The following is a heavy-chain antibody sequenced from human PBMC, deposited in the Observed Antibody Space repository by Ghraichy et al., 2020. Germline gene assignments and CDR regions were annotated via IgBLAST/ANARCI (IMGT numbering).Heavy chain of an antibody. V-gene: IGHV4-59*01. J-gene: IGHJ3*02. Sequence: SQTLSLTCTVSGGSISSFYWSWIRQPPGKGLEWIGYMYYSGSTNYNPSLKSRVTISVDTSKNQFSLKLSSVTAADTAVYYCAREGHYYDRNNAFDIWGQGTMVTVSS. CDR2: MYYSGST. D-gene: IGHD3-22*01. CDR1: GGSISSFY. CDR3: AREGHYYDRNNAFDI.